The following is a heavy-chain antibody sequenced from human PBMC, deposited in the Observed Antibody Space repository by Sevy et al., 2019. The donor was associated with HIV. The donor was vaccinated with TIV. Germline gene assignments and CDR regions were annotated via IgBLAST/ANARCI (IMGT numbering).Heavy chain of an antibody. CDR3: GREWNGRGWLAP. CDR2: ISSSGSTM. V-gene: IGHV3-48*03. CDR1: GFTFSSYE. J-gene: IGHJ5*02. D-gene: IGHD1-1*01. Sequence: GGSLRLSCAASGFTFSSYEMNWVRQAPGKGLEWVSYISSSGSTMYYADSVKGRCTISRDNAKKPLYLQMNSRRAEDTAVNYCGREWNGRGWLAPWGQGTLVTVSS.